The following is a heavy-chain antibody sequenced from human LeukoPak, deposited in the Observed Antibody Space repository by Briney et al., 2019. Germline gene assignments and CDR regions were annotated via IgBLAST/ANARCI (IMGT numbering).Heavy chain of an antibody. V-gene: IGHV4-59*01. J-gene: IGHJ4*02. Sequence: PSETLSLTCTVSGGSISSYYWSWLRQPPGKGLEWIGYIYYSGSTNYNPSLKSRVTISVDTSKNQFSLKLSSVTAADTAVYYCARDVGYSSRKGAYYFDYWGQGTLVTVSS. CDR1: GGSISSYY. CDR2: IYYSGST. CDR3: ARDVGYSSRKGAYYFDY. D-gene: IGHD6-13*01.